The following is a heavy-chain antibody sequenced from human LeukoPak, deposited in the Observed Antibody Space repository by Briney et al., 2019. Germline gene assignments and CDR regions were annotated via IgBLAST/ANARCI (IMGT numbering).Heavy chain of an antibody. CDR3: ASRGKADFDY. CDR2: IYYTGST. J-gene: IGHJ4*02. CDR1: GGSISTYY. Sequence: SETLSLTCTVSGGSISTYYWSWIRQPPGKGLEWIGYIYYTGSTNYNPSLKSRVTISVDTSKSQFSLKLSSVTAADTAVYYCASRGKADFDYWGQGTLVTVYS. D-gene: IGHD3-10*01. V-gene: IGHV4-59*08.